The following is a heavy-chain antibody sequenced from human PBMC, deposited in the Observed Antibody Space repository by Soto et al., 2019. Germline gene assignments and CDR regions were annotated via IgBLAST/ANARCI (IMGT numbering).Heavy chain of an antibody. CDR1: GGSFSGYY. J-gene: IGHJ6*02. Sequence: SETLSLTCAVYGGSFSGYYWSWIRQPPGKGLEWIGEINHSGSTNYNPSLKSRVTISVDTSKNQFSLKLSSVTAADTAVYYCASTRSGYDFYYYGMDVWGQGTTVTVSS. CDR3: ASTRSGYDFYYYGMDV. D-gene: IGHD5-12*01. V-gene: IGHV4-34*01. CDR2: INHSGST.